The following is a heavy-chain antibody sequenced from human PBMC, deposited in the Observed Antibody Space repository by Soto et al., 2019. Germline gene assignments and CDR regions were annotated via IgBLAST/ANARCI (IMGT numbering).Heavy chain of an antibody. J-gene: IGHJ4*02. D-gene: IGHD1-1*01. CDR2: ISAHNGNT. CDR1: GYTFTSYG. V-gene: IGHV1-18*01. Sequence: QVHLVQSGAEGKKPGASVKVSCKASGYTFTSYGITWVRQAPGQGLEWMGWISAHNGNTDYAQKLQGRVIVTRATSTSTACMELRSLISDDTAVYYCARGRYGDYWGQGALVTVSS. CDR3: ARGRYGDY.